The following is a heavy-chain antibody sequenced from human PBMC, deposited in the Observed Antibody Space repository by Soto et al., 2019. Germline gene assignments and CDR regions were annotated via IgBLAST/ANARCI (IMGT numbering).Heavy chain of an antibody. CDR2: ITLYNGNT. CDR3: ARFGSGGASYYFDY. Sequence: EASVKVSCKASGYTFTCCSLHWLQQAPGQGLERMRWITLYNGNTNYAKKFQGRVTITRDMSLRTAYIELSSLRSEDSAVYYWARFGSGGASYYFDYWGQGTLVTVSS. D-gene: IGHD2-15*01. J-gene: IGHJ4*02. V-gene: IGHV1-45*02. CDR1: GYTFTCCS.